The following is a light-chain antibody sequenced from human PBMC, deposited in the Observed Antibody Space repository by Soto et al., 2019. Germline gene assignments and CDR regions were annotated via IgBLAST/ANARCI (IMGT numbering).Light chain of an antibody. CDR1: SSNIGSNY. CDR3: AVWDDSLNGHV. V-gene: IGLV1-47*01. CDR2: RNN. J-gene: IGLJ1*01. Sequence: QSALTQPPSASGTPGQRVTISCSGSSSNIGSNYVYWYQQLPGTAPKLLIYRNNQRPSGVPDRFSGSKSGTSASLAISGLQSEDEADYYCAVWDDSLNGHVFGAGTKVTVL.